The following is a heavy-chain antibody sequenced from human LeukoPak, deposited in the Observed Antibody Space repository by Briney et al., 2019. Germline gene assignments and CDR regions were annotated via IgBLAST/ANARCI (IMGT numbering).Heavy chain of an antibody. J-gene: IGHJ4*02. CDR1: GYTFIGYY. CDR2: INPNSGGT. D-gene: IGHD2-8*01. Sequence: ASVKVSCKASGYTFIGYYMHWVRQAPGQGLEWMGWINPNSGGTNYAQKFQGRVTMTRCTSISTAYMELSSLRFEDTAVYFCTRSVRNGHFDYWGQGTLVTVSS. CDR3: TRSVRNGHFDY. V-gene: IGHV1-2*02.